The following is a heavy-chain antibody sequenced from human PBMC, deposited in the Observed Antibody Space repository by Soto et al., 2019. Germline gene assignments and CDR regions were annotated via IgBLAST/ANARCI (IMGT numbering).Heavy chain of an antibody. CDR3: ARDRESIAASWYYGMDV. J-gene: IGHJ6*02. Sequence: ASVKVSCKASGGTFSSYAISWVRQAPGQGLEWMGGIIPIFGTANYAQKFQGRVTITADESTSTAYMELSSLRSEDTAVYYCARDRESIAASWYYGMDVWGQGTTVTVSS. V-gene: IGHV1-69*13. D-gene: IGHD6-6*01. CDR1: GGTFSSYA. CDR2: IIPIFGTA.